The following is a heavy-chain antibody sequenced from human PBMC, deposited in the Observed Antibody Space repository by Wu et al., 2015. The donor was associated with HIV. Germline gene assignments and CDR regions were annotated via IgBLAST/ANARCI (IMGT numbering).Heavy chain of an antibody. D-gene: IGHD4-23*01. CDR1: GYNFASYG. CDR3: ARGGVYGVNVGDYSYYYYIDV. J-gene: IGHJ6*03. V-gene: IGHV1-18*01. CDR2: IAGYNGNT. Sequence: QARLIQSTGEMKKPGASVRVSCQASGYNFASYGINWVRQTPGQGLEWMGYIAGYNGNTNQTRGRLTLTADTSTDTAYMELRSLRSDDTAVYYCARGGVYGVNVGDYSYYYYIDVWGKGTTVTVSS.